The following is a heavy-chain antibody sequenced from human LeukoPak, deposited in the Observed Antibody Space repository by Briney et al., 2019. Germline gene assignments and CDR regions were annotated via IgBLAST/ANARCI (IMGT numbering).Heavy chain of an antibody. V-gene: IGHV1-2*02. CDR2: INPNSGGT. D-gene: IGHD3-16*01. Sequence: ASVKVSCKASGYTFTGYYMHWVRQAPGQGLEWMGWINPNSGGTNYAQKFQGRVTMTRDTSISTAYMELSRLRSDDTAVYYCARDLGDGYNRAPDYWGQGTLVTVSS. J-gene: IGHJ4*02. CDR1: GYTFTGYY. CDR3: ARDLGDGYNRAPDY.